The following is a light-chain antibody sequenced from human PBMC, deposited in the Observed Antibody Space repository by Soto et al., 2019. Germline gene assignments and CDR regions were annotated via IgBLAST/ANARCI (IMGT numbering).Light chain of an antibody. CDR2: AAS. CDR1: QSVTSY. Sequence: EVVLTQSPATLSLSPGERATLSCRASQSVTSYLAWYQQKPGQAPRLLIYAASNRATGIPARFSGSGSGIDFTLTISSLEPEDFAVYYCQQRSNWPPVYTFGQGTK. V-gene: IGKV3-11*01. J-gene: IGKJ2*01. CDR3: QQRSNWPPVYT.